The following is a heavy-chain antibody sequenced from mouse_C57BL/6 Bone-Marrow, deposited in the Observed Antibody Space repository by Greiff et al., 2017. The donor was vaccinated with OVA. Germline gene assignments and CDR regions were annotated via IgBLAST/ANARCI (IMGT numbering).Heavy chain of an antibody. CDR1: GYTFTDYY. Sequence: QVQLQQSGAELVRPGASVKLSCKASGYTFTDYYINWVKQRPGQGLEWIARIYPGSGNTYYNEKFKGKATLTAEKSSSTAYMQLSSLTSEDSAAYFCASRGWLLGMDYWGQGTSVTVSS. D-gene: IGHD2-3*01. CDR3: ASRGWLLGMDY. CDR2: IYPGSGNT. V-gene: IGHV1-76*01. J-gene: IGHJ4*01.